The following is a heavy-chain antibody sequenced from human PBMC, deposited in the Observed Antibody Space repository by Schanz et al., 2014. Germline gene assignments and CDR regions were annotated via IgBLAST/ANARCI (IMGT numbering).Heavy chain of an antibody. D-gene: IGHD4-4*01. V-gene: IGHV3-7*03. CDR2: IKQDESER. J-gene: IGHJ6*02. CDR3: AKDRQTTVNRVGYYYGMDV. Sequence: ESGGGLLQPGGSLRLSCAASGFTFGTFWMSWVRQAPGKGLEWVANIKQDESERSYVDSVKGRFTISRDNAKNSLYLQMNSLRAEDTALYYCAKDRQTTVNRVGYYYGMDVWGQGTTVTVSS. CDR1: GFTFGTFW.